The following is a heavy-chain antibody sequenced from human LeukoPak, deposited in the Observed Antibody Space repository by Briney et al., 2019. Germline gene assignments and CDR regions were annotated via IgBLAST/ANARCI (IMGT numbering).Heavy chain of an antibody. CDR2: ISGSGGST. CDR3: AKGSTMIVVVPDY. D-gene: IGHD3-22*01. V-gene: IGHV3-23*01. Sequence: GGSLRLSCAASGFTFSSYAMSWVRQAPGKGLEWVSAISGSGGSTYYADSVEGRFTISRDNSKNTLYLQMNSLRAEDTAVYYCAKGSTMIVVVPDYWGQGTLVTVSS. CDR1: GFTFSSYA. J-gene: IGHJ4*02.